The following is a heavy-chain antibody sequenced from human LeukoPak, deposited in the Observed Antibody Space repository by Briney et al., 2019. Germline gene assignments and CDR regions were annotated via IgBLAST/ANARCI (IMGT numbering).Heavy chain of an antibody. CDR2: ISGNNGNT. Sequence: ASVKVSCKASGYTFSTFYMHWVRQAPGQGLEWMGWISGNNGNTNYGQKLQGRLTMTTDTSTSTAYMELRSLRSDDTAVYYCARDSHYDSRGYYYESALDIWGQGTMVSVSS. D-gene: IGHD3-22*01. CDR3: ARDSHYDSRGYYYESALDI. V-gene: IGHV1-18*04. CDR1: GYTFSTFY. J-gene: IGHJ3*02.